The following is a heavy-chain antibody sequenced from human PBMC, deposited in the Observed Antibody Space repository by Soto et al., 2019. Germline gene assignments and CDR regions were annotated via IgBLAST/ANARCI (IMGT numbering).Heavy chain of an antibody. Sequence: PSSTLSLTCSFSGGSASDKTYYWSWIRQPPGKRLEWIWYVYYSGTTNYNPSLKSRVTISVDLSKNRFSLRLSSVTTADTALYYCARTTAVPNTLRSRYFFDYWGQGTLVTVSS. CDR2: VYYSGTT. CDR1: GGSASDKTYY. V-gene: IGHV4-61*01. J-gene: IGHJ4*02. D-gene: IGHD4-17*01. CDR3: ARTTAVPNTLRSRYFFDY.